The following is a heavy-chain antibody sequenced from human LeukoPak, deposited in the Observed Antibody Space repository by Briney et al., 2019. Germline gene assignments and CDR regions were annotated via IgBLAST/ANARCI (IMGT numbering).Heavy chain of an antibody. CDR3: ARDRGGGSYLYFDY. J-gene: IGHJ4*02. CDR2: IWYDGSKK. Sequence: GGSLRLSCAASGFTFSSYGMHWVRQAPGKGLEWVAVIWYDGSKKYYADSVKGRFTISRDNSKNTLYLQMNSLRAEDTAVYYCARDRGGGSYLYFDYWGQGTLVTVSS. D-gene: IGHD1-26*01. CDR1: GFTFSSYG. V-gene: IGHV3-33*01.